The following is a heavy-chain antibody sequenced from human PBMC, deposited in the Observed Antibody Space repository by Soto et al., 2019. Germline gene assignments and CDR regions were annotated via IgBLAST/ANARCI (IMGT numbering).Heavy chain of an antibody. CDR3: ARQINYICES. J-gene: IGHJ4*02. D-gene: IGHD4-4*01. Sequence: RGESLKISCKGSGYNFGSDWIGWVRQMPGKGLEWMGIIQPGGSDLRYSPSFQGQVTISADKSINTAYLQWSSLKASDTAMYYCARQINYICESRGQGTQVTVSS. CDR2: IQPGGSDL. V-gene: IGHV5-51*01. CDR1: GYNFGSDW.